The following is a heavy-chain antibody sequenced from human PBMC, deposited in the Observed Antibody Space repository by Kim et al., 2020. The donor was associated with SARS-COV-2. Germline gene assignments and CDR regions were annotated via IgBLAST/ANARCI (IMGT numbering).Heavy chain of an antibody. Sequence: GGSLRLSCAASGFTFSNAWMSWVRQAPGKGLEWVGRIKSKTDGGTTDYAAPVKGRFTISRDDSKNTLYLQMNSLKTEDTAVYYCTTDFPSFRVWGSYRFGSPEPFDYWGQGTLVTVSS. CDR3: TTDFPSFRVWGSYRFGSPEPFDY. CDR2: IKSKTDGGTT. CDR1: GFTFSNAW. D-gene: IGHD3-16*02. J-gene: IGHJ4*02. V-gene: IGHV3-15*01.